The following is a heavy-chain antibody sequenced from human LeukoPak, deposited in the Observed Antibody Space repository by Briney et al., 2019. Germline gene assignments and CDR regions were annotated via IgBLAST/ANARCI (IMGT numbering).Heavy chain of an antibody. V-gene: IGHV4-39*07. J-gene: IGHJ3*02. CDR2: IYYSGST. Sequence: SETLSLTCTVSGGSISSSSYYWGWIRQPPGKGLEWIGSIYYSGSTYCNPSLKSRVTISVDTSKNQFSLKLSSVTAADTAVYYCARLPWGAWVNAFDIWGQGTMVTVSS. CDR3: ARLPWGAWVNAFDI. CDR1: GGSISSSSYY. D-gene: IGHD7-27*01.